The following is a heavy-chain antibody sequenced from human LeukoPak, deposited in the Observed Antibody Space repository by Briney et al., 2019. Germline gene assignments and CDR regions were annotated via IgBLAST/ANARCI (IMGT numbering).Heavy chain of an antibody. J-gene: IGHJ4*02. CDR1: GFTFSNAW. CDR2: IKSKTDGGTT. D-gene: IGHD5-12*01. Sequence: GGSLRLSCAASGFTFSNAWMSWVRQAPGKGLEWVGRIKSKTDGGTTDYAAPVRDRFTFSRDDSKNTLYLQMNNLQTEDTAVYYCTTSLSGYDFLFDYWGQGTLVTVSS. V-gene: IGHV3-15*01. CDR3: TTSLSGYDFLFDY.